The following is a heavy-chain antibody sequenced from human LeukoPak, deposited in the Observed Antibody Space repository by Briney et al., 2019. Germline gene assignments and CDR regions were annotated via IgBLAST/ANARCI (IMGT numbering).Heavy chain of an antibody. J-gene: IGHJ4*02. CDR1: GGSISSSSYY. CDR3: ASTPISYSSSWSDY. V-gene: IGHV4-39*01. D-gene: IGHD6-13*01. Sequence: SETLSLTCTVSGGSISSSSYYWGWIRQPPGKGLEWIGSIYYSGSTYYNPSLKSRVTISVDTSKNQFSLKLSSVTAADTAVYYCASTPISYSSSWSDYWGQGTLVTVSS. CDR2: IYYSGST.